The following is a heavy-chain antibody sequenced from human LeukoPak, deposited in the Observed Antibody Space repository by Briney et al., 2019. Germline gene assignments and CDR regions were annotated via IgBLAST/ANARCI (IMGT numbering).Heavy chain of an antibody. D-gene: IGHD6-13*01. CDR3: ARGIAGPYSFDS. CDR2: IYSTGST. V-gene: IGHV4-4*07. CDR1: GGSINFYY. Sequence: PSETLSLTCTVSGGSINFYYWSWIRQPAGKGLEWIGRIYSTGSTNYSPSLKSRVTMSVDKSKNQFSLNLSSVTAADTAVYYCARGIAGPYSFDSWGQGTLVTVSS. J-gene: IGHJ4*02.